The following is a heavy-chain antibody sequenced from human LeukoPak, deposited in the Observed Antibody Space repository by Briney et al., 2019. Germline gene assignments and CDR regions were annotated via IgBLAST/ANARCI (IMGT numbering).Heavy chain of an antibody. CDR2: INPNTGGT. CDR3: ATNIQENAFDI. D-gene: IGHD2-8*01. V-gene: IGHV1-2*06. CDR1: GYIFTDYY. J-gene: IGHJ3*02. Sequence: ASVKVSCKASGYIFTDYYIHWVRQAPGQGLEWMGRINPNTGGTNYVQNFQGRVSMTRDTSISTAYMELSSLRSDDTAQYYCATNIQENAFDIWGQGTMVTVSS.